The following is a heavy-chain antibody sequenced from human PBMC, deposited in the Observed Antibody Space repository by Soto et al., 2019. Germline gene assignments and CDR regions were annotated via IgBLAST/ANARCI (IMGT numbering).Heavy chain of an antibody. CDR3: ARQAGAFGYYMDV. D-gene: IGHD3-16*01. Sequence: SETLSLTCTVSGGSISTSYYYWGWIRQSPGKGLEWIGAIYYTGTTYYNPPLQSRATISVDMSKNQFSLKMSSVTAADTAVYFCARQAGAFGYYMDVWGKGPTVTVSS. CDR1: GGSISTSYYY. J-gene: IGHJ6*03. V-gene: IGHV4-39*01. CDR2: IYYTGTT.